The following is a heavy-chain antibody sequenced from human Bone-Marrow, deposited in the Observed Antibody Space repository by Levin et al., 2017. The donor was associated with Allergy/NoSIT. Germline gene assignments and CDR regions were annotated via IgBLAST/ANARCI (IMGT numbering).Heavy chain of an antibody. CDR2: IWYDGSNK. Sequence: GESLKISCAASGFTFSSYGMHWVRQAPGKGLEWVAVIWYDGSNKYYADAVKGRFTISRDNSKNTLDLQMNSLRAEDTAVYYCARGHCSSTSCYVGPGDAFDIWGQGTMVTVSS. D-gene: IGHD2-2*01. CDR3: ARGHCSSTSCYVGPGDAFDI. V-gene: IGHV3-33*01. J-gene: IGHJ3*02. CDR1: GFTFSSYG.